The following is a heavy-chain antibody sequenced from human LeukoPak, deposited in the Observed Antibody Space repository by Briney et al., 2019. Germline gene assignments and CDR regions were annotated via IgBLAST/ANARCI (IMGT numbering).Heavy chain of an antibody. D-gene: IGHD3-3*01. CDR2: IYPGDSDT. V-gene: IGHV5-51*01. J-gene: IGHJ3*02. CDR3: ARRYYDFWSGYFDDAFDI. Sequence: GESLKISCKGSGYSFTSYWIGWVRQMPGKGLEWMGIIYPGDSDTRYSPSFQGQVTISADKSISTAYLQWSSLKASDTAMYYCARRYYDFWSGYFDDAFDIWGQGTMVTVSP. CDR1: GYSFTSYW.